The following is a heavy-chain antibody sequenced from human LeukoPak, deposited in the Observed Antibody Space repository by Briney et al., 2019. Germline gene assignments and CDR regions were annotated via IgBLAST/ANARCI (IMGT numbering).Heavy chain of an antibody. Sequence: TLSLTCTVSGGSISSYYWNWIRQRPGKALEWLALIYWDDDKRYSPSLKSRLTITKDTSKNQVVLTMINMDPVDTATYYCAHSGSHHDAFDIWGQGTMVTVSS. CDR3: AHSGSHHDAFDI. J-gene: IGHJ3*02. V-gene: IGHV2-5*08. CDR2: IYWDDDK. D-gene: IGHD1-26*01. CDR1: GGSISSYYW.